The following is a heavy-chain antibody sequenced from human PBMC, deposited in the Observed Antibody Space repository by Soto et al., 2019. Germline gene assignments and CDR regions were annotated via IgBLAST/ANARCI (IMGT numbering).Heavy chain of an antibody. Sequence: QVQLVQSGAAVKKPGSSVKVSCKASGGTFSSYTISWVRQAPGQGLEWMGRIIPILGIANYAQKFQGRVTITADKSTSTAYMELSSLRSEDTAVYYCALWFGESLGDDAFDIWGQGTMVTVSS. CDR2: IIPILGIA. D-gene: IGHD3-10*01. J-gene: IGHJ3*02. CDR1: GGTFSSYT. V-gene: IGHV1-69*02. CDR3: ALWFGESLGDDAFDI.